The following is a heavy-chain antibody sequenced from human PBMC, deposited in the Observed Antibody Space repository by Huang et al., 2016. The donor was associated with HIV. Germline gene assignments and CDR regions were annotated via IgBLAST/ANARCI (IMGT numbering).Heavy chain of an antibody. CDR1: GYIFSNYN. CDR3: ARLTSGWYQDY. CDR2: LNPNGGKT. V-gene: IGHV1-8*01. J-gene: IGHJ4*02. Sequence: QVQLVQSGPEVKKPGASVKVSCQTSGYIFSNYNINWVRQAPGQGLQWMGWLNPNGGKTSDGQNCQGRVTLTRSTSTGAAYMVLNSLTSQDTAVYYCARLTSGWYQDYWGQGTLVTVSS. D-gene: IGHD6-19*01.